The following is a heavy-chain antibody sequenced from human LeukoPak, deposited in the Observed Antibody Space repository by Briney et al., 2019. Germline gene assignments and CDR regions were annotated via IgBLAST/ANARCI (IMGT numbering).Heavy chain of an antibody. V-gene: IGHV3-23*01. J-gene: IGHJ6*02. CDR2: ISGSGGTT. CDR3: AKAATMVRGEYGMDV. D-gene: IGHD3-10*01. CDR1: GFTHHNYA. Sequence: GASLRLSCASSGFTHHNYAMSLVRPAPRKGLEWVSCISGSGGTTLYADYVKGRLTSSRDNSKNTLYVQMNSLRAEGTAVYYCAKAATMVRGEYGMDVWGQGTTVTVSS.